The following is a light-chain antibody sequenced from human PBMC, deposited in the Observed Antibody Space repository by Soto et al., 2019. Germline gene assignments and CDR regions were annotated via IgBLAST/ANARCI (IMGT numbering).Light chain of an antibody. CDR3: QKYNSAPLT. J-gene: IGKJ4*01. CDR1: QAISNS. CDR2: GAS. Sequence: DIQMTQSPSSLSGSVGDRVTIICRASQAISNSLAWYQQRPGKVPKLLIHGASILQSGVPTRFSGSGSGASFALTISSLQPEDVATYYCQKYNSAPLTFGGGTKVEIK. V-gene: IGKV1-27*01.